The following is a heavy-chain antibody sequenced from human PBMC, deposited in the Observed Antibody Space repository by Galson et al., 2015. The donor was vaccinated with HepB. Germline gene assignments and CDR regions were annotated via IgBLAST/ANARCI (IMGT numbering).Heavy chain of an antibody. CDR2: ISYDGSNK. V-gene: IGHV3-30*04. J-gene: IGHJ4*02. Sequence: SLRLSCAASGFTFSSYAMHWVRQAPGKGLEWVAVISYDGSNKYYADSVKGRFTISRDNSKNTLYLQMNSLRAEDTAVYYCARVSRYFDWLSNLDYWGQGTLVTVSS. CDR3: ARVSRYFDWLSNLDY. CDR1: GFTFSSYA. D-gene: IGHD3-9*01.